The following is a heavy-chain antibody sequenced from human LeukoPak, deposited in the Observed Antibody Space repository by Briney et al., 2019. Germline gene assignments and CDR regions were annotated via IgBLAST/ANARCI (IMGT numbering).Heavy chain of an antibody. CDR1: GFTFSTHW. V-gene: IGHV3-7*03. CDR2: IKQGGSET. D-gene: IGHD3-10*01. J-gene: IGHJ4*02. CDR3: ARGPHYGSRSDHLDY. Sequence: GRSLRLSCGASGFTFSTHWMNWIRQAPGQGMDWVVNIKQGGSETNYVSSAKGRFTVSRDDAKNSVYLQMDSLRAEDTAIYYCARGPHYGSRSDHLDYWGQGTLVTVSS.